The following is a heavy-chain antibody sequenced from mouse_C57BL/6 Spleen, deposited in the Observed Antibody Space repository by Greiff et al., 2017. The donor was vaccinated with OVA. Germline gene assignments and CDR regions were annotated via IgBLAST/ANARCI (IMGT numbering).Heavy chain of an antibody. D-gene: IGHD1-1*01. CDR1: GYAFSSSW. Sequence: VKLMESGPELVKPGASVKISCKASGYAFSSSWMNWVKQRPGKGLEWIGRIYPGDGDTNYNGMFKGKATLTADKSSSTAYMQLSSLTSEDSAVYFCARTPYYGSSWFAYWGQGTLVTVSA. CDR3: ARTPYYGSSWFAY. CDR2: IYPGDGDT. J-gene: IGHJ3*01. V-gene: IGHV1-82*01.